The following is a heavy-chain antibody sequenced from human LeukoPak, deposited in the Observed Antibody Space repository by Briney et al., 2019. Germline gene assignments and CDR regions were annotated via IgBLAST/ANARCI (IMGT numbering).Heavy chain of an antibody. CDR1: GFTFNSYA. CDR2: ISYDGSNK. CDR3: ARDQLAYSGYDTLFDY. J-gene: IGHJ4*02. Sequence: GGSLRLSCAASGFTFNSYAINWVRQAPGKGLEWVAVISYDGSNKYYADSVKGRFTISRDNSKNTLYLQLNSLRPEDTAVYYCARDQLAYSGYDTLFDYWGQGTLVTVSS. V-gene: IGHV3-30*04. D-gene: IGHD5-12*01.